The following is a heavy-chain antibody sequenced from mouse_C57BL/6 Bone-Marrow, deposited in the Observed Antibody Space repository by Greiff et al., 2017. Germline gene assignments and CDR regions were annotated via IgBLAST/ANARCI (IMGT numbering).Heavy chain of an antibody. CDR3: TTSTVFAY. J-gene: IGHJ3*01. V-gene: IGHV14-4*01. CDR2: IDPENGDT. Sequence: EVQVVESGAELVRPGASVKLSCTASGFNIKDDYMHWVKQRPEQGLEWIGWIDPENGDTEYASKFQGKATITADTSSNTAYLQLSSLTSEDTAVYYCTTSTVFAYWGQGTLVTVSA. CDR1: GFNIKDDY.